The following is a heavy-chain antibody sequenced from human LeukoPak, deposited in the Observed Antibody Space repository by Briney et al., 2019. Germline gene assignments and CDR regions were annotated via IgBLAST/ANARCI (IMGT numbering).Heavy chain of an antibody. V-gene: IGHV4-34*01. CDR1: GGSLKNYF. CDR3: ARCEGVVGAPFDL. Sequence: SEPLSLTCAVSGGSLKNYFWNWIRQAPGKGLEWVGEVSDSGRSNYNPSLESRLTISVDTSKDQFSLNLYSVTAADTAVYYCARCEGVVGAPFDLWGRGTLVTVSS. CDR2: VSDSGRS. J-gene: IGHJ2*01. D-gene: IGHD3-10*01.